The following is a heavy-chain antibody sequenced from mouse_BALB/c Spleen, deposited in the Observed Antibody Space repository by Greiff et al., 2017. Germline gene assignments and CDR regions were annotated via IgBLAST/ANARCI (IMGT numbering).Heavy chain of an antibody. CDR1: GFTFSSYA. CDR2: ISSGGST. D-gene: IGHD2-1*01. J-gene: IGHJ2*01. Sequence: EVQLVESGGGLVKPGGSLKLSCAASGFTFSSYAMSWVRQTPEKRLEWVASISSGGSTYYPDSVKGRFTISRDNARNILYLQMSSLRSEDTAMYYCARGRGNYPFDYWGQGTTLTVSS. CDR3: ARGRGNYPFDY. V-gene: IGHV5-6-5*01.